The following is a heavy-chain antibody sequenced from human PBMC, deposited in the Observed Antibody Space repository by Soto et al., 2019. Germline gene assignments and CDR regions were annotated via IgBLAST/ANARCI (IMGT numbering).Heavy chain of an antibody. Sequence: GASVKVSCKASGGTFSSYAISWVRQAPGQGLEWMGGIIPIFGTANYAQKFQGRVTITADKSTSTAYMELSSLRSEDTAVYYCARVATYYDFWSGYYARDYYYGMDVWGQGTTVTVSS. J-gene: IGHJ6*02. CDR3: ARVATYYDFWSGYYARDYYYGMDV. CDR2: IIPIFGTA. V-gene: IGHV1-69*06. D-gene: IGHD3-3*01. CDR1: GGTFSSYA.